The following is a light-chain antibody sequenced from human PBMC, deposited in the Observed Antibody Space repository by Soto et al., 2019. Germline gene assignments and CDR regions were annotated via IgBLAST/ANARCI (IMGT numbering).Light chain of an antibody. V-gene: IGLV2-14*01. CDR2: DVS. CDR3: SSFTSSNTYV. J-gene: IGLJ1*01. Sequence: QSALTQPASVSGSPGQSIAISCTGTSSYVGGYNYVSWYQQHPGKAPKLMIYDVSNRPSGVSNRFSGSKSGNTASLTISGLQAEDEADYYCSSFTSSNTYVFGTGTKLTVL. CDR1: SSYVGGYNY.